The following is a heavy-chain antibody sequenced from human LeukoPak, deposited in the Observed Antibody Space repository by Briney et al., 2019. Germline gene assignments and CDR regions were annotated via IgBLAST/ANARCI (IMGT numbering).Heavy chain of an antibody. CDR3: ARAPSDIGGYYPEYFRH. Sequence: GGSLRLSCVASGFTFSSYWMHWVRQAPGKGLVWVSRIKSDGSTNYTDSVKGRFTISRNNAKNTVNLQKNKLRAEDTGVYFGARAPSDIGGYYPEYFRHWGQGTLVTVSS. CDR1: GFTFSSYW. J-gene: IGHJ1*01. D-gene: IGHD3-22*01. V-gene: IGHV3-74*01. CDR2: IKSDGST.